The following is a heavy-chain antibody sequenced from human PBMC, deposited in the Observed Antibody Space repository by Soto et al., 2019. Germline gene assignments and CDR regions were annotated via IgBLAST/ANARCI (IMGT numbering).Heavy chain of an antibody. CDR2: INAGNGNT. D-gene: IGHD2-21*02. V-gene: IGHV1-3*05. Sequence: QVQLVQSGAEEKKPGASVKVSCKASGYTFTSYAMHWVRQAPGQRLEWMGWINAGNGNTKYSQKFQGRVTITRDTSASTTYMELSSLRSEDTAVYYCARNFVVVTALDYWGQGNLVTVCS. J-gene: IGHJ4*02. CDR1: GYTFTSYA. CDR3: ARNFVVVTALDY.